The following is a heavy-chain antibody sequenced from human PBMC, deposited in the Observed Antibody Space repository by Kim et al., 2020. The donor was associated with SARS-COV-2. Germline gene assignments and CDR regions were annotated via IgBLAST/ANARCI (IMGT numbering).Heavy chain of an antibody. D-gene: IGHD3-16*01. Sequence: GGSLRLSCAASGFTFSSYGMHWVRQAPGKGLEWVAVISYDGSNKYYADSVKGRFTISRDNSKNTLYLQMNSLRAEDTAVYYCAKDRIMITFGGVPYYYYGMDVWGQGTTVTVSS. V-gene: IGHV3-30*18. CDR3: AKDRIMITFGGVPYYYYGMDV. CDR1: GFTFSSYG. J-gene: IGHJ6*02. CDR2: ISYDGSNK.